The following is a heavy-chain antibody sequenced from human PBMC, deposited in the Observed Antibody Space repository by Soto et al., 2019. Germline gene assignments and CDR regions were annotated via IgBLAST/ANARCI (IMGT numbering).Heavy chain of an antibody. CDR1: GYSFTSYW. J-gene: IGHJ6*01. CDR2: IYPGDSDT. CDR3: ARHDSSRSTIPNYYYYSCRAV. Sequence: GESLKISCKGSGYSFTSYWIGWVRQMPGKGLEWMGIIYPGDSDTRYSPSFQGQVTISADKSISTAYLQWSSLKDSDTAMYYCARHDSSRSTIPNYYYYSCRAVWGQWTTVTVS. V-gene: IGHV5-51*01. D-gene: IGHD4-4*01.